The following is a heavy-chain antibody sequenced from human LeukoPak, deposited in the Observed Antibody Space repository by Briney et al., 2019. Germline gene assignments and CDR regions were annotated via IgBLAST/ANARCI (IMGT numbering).Heavy chain of an antibody. Sequence: GASVKVSCKASGGTFSSYAISWVRQAPGQGLEWMGGIIPIFGTANYAQKFQGRDTITADESTSTAYMELSSLRSEDTAVYYCARAGYSYGYSMDVWGQGTTVTVSS. CDR2: IIPIFGTA. CDR1: GGTFSSYA. D-gene: IGHD5-18*01. J-gene: IGHJ6*02. V-gene: IGHV1-69*13. CDR3: ARAGYSYGYSMDV.